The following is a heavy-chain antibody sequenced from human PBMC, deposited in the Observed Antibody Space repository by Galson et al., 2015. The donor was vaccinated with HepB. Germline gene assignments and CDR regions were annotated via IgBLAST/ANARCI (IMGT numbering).Heavy chain of an antibody. V-gene: IGHV3-64D*06. D-gene: IGHD3-3*01. CDR3: VKDPQLTIFGPPDDSFDV. J-gene: IGHJ3*01. CDR2: INNNGAVT. Sequence: SLRLSCAASGFTFSNYALHWVRQAPGKRLEYVSAINNNGAVTYHTDAVQGRFTISRDNAKNTLYLQMTSLRPDDTAVYYCVKDPQLTIFGPPDDSFDVWGQGTMVIVSS. CDR1: GFTFSNYA.